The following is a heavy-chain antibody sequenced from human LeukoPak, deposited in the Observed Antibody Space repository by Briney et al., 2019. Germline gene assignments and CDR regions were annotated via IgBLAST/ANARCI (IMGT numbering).Heavy chain of an antibody. Sequence: SETLSLTCSVSGGSISRYYWSWIRQPPGKRLEWIGYIFYSRSTNYNPSLKSRVTMSVDTSQNQFSLRLSSVTAADTAVYYCARRTSSNYVDSWGQGTLVTVSS. CDR1: GGSISRYY. CDR2: IFYSRST. CDR3: ARRTSSNYVDS. J-gene: IGHJ4*02. V-gene: IGHV4-59*01. D-gene: IGHD4-11*01.